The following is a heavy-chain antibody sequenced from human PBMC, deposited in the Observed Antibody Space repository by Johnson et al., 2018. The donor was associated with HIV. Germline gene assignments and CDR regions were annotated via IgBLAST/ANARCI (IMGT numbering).Heavy chain of an antibody. Sequence: VQLVESGGGVVRPGGSLRLSCAASGFTFDDYGMSWVRQAPGKGLEWVSGINWNGGSTGYADSVKGRFTISRDNAKNSLYLQMNSLRAEDTALYYCAKEVAYCGGDCYSGAFDIWGQGTMVTVSS. CDR1: GFTFDDYG. CDR3: AKEVAYCGGDCYSGAFDI. J-gene: IGHJ3*02. D-gene: IGHD2-21*01. V-gene: IGHV3-20*04. CDR2: INWNGGST.